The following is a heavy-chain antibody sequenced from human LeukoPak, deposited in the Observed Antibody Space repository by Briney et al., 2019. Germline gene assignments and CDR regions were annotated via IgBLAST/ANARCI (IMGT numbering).Heavy chain of an antibody. CDR1: GGSISSSSYY. CDR2: IYYSGST. CDR3: ARRPPRIAAARGWFDP. Sequence: PSETLSLTCTVSGGSISSSSYYWGWIRQPPGKGLEWIGSIYYSGSTYYNPSLKSRVTISVDTSKNQFSLKLGSVTAADTAVYYCARRPPRIAAARGWFDPWGQGTLVTVSS. J-gene: IGHJ5*02. V-gene: IGHV4-39*01. D-gene: IGHD6-13*01.